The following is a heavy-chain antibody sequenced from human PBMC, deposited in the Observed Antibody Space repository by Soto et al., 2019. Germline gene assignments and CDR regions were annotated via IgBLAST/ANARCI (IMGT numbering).Heavy chain of an antibody. D-gene: IGHD3-3*01. CDR3: ATLGRSCSQNYFVMDV. CDR2: IYYTATT. J-gene: IGHJ6*02. CDR1: GGSISSDAYY. Sequence: TLSLTCTVSGGSISSDAYYWTWIRQHPGKGLEWIASIYYTATTSYTPSLTSRVTISVDTPTNPFFLTLTSVTAADTAVYYCATLGRSCSQNYFVMDVWGQGTTVTVSS. V-gene: IGHV4-31*03.